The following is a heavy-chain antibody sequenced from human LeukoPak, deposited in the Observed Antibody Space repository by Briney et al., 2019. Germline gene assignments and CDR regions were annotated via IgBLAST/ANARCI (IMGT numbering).Heavy chain of an antibody. D-gene: IGHD2-2*01. CDR2: IVVGSGNT. V-gene: IGHV1-58*01. Sequence: SVKVSCKASGFTFTSSAVQWVRQARGQRLEWIGWIVVGSGNTNYAQKFRERVTITRDMSTSTAYMELSSLRSEDTAVYYCAATGTAVPRIYYYMDVWGKGTTVTVSS. CDR1: GFTFTSSA. CDR3: AATGTAVPRIYYYMDV. J-gene: IGHJ6*03.